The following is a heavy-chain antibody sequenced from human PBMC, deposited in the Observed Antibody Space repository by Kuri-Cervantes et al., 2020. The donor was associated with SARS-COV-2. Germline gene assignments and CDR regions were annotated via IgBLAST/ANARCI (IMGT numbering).Heavy chain of an antibody. Sequence: ETLSLTCAASGFTFGGSAMHWVRQASGKGLEWVGRIRSKANSYATAYAASVKGRFTISRDDSKNTAYLQMNSLKTEDTAVYYCSRSTVTSPLYGMDVWGQGTTVTVSS. J-gene: IGHJ6*02. D-gene: IGHD4-17*01. CDR1: GFTFGGSA. CDR2: IRSKANSYAT. V-gene: IGHV3-73*01. CDR3: SRSTVTSPLYGMDV.